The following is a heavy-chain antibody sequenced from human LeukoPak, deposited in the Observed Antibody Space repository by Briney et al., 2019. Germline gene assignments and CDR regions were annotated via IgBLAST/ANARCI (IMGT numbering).Heavy chain of an antibody. CDR2: IYDSGST. V-gene: IGHV4-59*01. CDR1: GGSISSYY. Sequence: SETLSLTCTGSGGSISSYYWSWIRRPPGKGLEWIGYIYDSGSTNYNPSLKSRVTISVDTSKNQFSLKLSSVTAADTAVFYCASLTTADAFDIWGQGTMVTVSS. CDR3: ASLTTADAFDI. J-gene: IGHJ3*02. D-gene: IGHD3-22*01.